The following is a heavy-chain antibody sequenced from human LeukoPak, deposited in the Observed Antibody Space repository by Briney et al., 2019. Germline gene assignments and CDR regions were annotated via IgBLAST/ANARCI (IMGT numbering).Heavy chain of an antibody. Sequence: GGSLRLSCAASGFTFSSYAMHWVRQAPGKGLEWVAVISYDGSNKYYADSVKGRFTISRDNSNNTLYLQMNSLRAEDTAVYYCASESNYYDSSGYTNYWGQGTLVTVSS. CDR3: ASESNYYDSSGYTNY. J-gene: IGHJ4*02. D-gene: IGHD3-22*01. CDR2: ISYDGSNK. CDR1: GFTFSSYA. V-gene: IGHV3-30-3*01.